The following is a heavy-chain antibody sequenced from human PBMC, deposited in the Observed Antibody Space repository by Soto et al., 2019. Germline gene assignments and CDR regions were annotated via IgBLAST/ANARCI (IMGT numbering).Heavy chain of an antibody. J-gene: IGHJ4*02. D-gene: IGHD3-10*01. CDR2: IYPGDSDT. Sequence: GESLKISCKGSGYSFTSYWIGWVRQMPGKGLEWMGSIYPGDSDTRYSPSFQGQVTISADKSISTAYLQWSSLNASDTAMYHCATLTLAELGPIDYWGQGTLVTVSS. V-gene: IGHV5-51*01. CDR3: ATLTLAELGPIDY. CDR1: GYSFTSYW.